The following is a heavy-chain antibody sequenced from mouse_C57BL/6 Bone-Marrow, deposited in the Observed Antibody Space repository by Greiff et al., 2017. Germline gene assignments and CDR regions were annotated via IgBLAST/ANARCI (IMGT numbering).Heavy chain of an antibody. CDR3: ARCSYYYGSSYLHYFDY. Sequence: QVHVKQSGPGLVQPSQSLSITCTVSGFSLTSYGVHWVRQSPGKGLEWLGVIWSGGSTDYNAAFISRLSISKDNSKSQVFFKMNSLQADDTAIYYCARCSYYYGSSYLHYFDYWGQGTTLTVSS. V-gene: IGHV2-2*01. CDR2: IWSGGST. D-gene: IGHD1-1*01. CDR1: GFSLTSYG. J-gene: IGHJ2*01.